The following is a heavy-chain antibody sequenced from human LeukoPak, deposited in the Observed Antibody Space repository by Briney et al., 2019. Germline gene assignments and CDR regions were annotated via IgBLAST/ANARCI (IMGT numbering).Heavy chain of an antibody. CDR3: AKTWRGRGYYGYGPSAYFYYMDV. CDR2: ISLGGGST. D-gene: IGHD3-10*01. V-gene: IGHV3-23*01. J-gene: IGHJ6*03. Sequence: GGSLRLSCAASGFTFSSYGMSWVRQAPGKGLEWVSAISLGGGSTYYADSVKGRFTISRDNSKNTLWLQMNSLKGEDTAVYYCAKTWRGRGYYGYGPSAYFYYMDVWGKGTTVTISS. CDR1: GFTFSSYG.